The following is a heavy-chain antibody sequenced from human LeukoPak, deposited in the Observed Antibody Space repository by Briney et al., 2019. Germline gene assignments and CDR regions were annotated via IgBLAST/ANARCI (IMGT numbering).Heavy chain of an antibody. Sequence: PGGSLRLSCAASGFIFSSYAMTWVRQAPGRGLEWLSTISGSGTTTYYVDSVKGRFTVSRDNSKNTLYLQMNSLRAEDTAVYYCARDYSSSWTSGAFDIWGQGTMVTVSS. D-gene: IGHD6-13*01. CDR2: ISGSGTTT. J-gene: IGHJ3*02. V-gene: IGHV3-23*01. CDR1: GFIFSSYA. CDR3: ARDYSSSWTSGAFDI.